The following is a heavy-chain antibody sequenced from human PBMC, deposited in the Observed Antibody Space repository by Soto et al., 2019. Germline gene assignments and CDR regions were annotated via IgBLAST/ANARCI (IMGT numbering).Heavy chain of an antibody. D-gene: IGHD3-3*01. CDR1: GCNFTKYW. Sequence: SLKSSGKGSGCNFTKYWIGWVRQMPGKGLEWMGIIYPGDSDTRYSPSFQGQVTISADKSITTAYLQWSSLKASDTAMYYCARLVRGDDFWCGSTTGGYDYWGQGTLVTVSS. J-gene: IGHJ4*02. V-gene: IGHV5-51*01. CDR2: IYPGDSDT. CDR3: ARLVRGDDFWCGSTTGGYDY.